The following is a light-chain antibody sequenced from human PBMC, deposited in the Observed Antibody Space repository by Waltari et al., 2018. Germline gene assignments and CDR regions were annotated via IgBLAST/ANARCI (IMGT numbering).Light chain of an antibody. V-gene: IGKV4-1*01. Sequence: DIVMTQSPDSLVVSLGERATINCKSSQNILYTSNNKNYLAWYQQKPGQPPKLLIFWASTRESGVPDRFSGSGSGTDFTLTISGLQAEDVAVYYCQQYFTTPLTFGQGTRLEI. CDR3: QQYFTTPLT. J-gene: IGKJ5*01. CDR1: QNILYTSNNKNY. CDR2: WAS.